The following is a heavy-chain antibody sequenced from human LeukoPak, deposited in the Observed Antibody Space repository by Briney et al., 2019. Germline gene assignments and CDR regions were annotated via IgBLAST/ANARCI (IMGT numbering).Heavy chain of an antibody. D-gene: IGHD6-6*01. V-gene: IGHV4-30-2*01. CDR2: IYHSGST. J-gene: IGHJ4*02. Sequence: PSETLSLTCTVSGGSISSGGYYWSWIRQPPGKGLEWIGYIYHSGSTYYNPSLKSRVTISVDRSKNQFSLKLSSVTAADTAVYYCAASPRSIAARLGYFDYWGQGTLVTVSS. CDR3: AASPRSIAARLGYFDY. CDR1: GGSISSGGYY.